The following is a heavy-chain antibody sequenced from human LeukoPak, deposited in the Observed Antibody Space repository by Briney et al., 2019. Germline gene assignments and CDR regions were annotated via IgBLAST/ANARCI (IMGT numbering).Heavy chain of an antibody. CDR3: ARAPPPVIAVAGRASWFDP. CDR2: INHSGST. Sequence: SETLSLTCAVYGGSFSGYYWSWIRQPPGKGLEWIGEINHSGSTNYNPSLKSRVTISVDTSKNQFSLKLSSVPAADTAVYYCARAPPPVIAVAGRASWFDPWGQGTLVTVSS. CDR1: GGSFSGYY. D-gene: IGHD6-19*01. J-gene: IGHJ5*02. V-gene: IGHV4-34*01.